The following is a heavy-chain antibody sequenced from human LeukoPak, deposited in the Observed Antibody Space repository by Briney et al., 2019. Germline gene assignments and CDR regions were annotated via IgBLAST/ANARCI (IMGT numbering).Heavy chain of an antibody. D-gene: IGHD3-10*01. V-gene: IGHV3-33*01. CDR3: ARDPSYGSGTSLDY. CDR1: GFTFSSYD. Sequence: GMSLRLSCVASGFTFSSYDMHWVRQPPGKGLEWVAVIWSDVSKKYYADSVKGRFTISRDNSKNTLYLQMNSLRAEDTAVYYCARDPSYGSGTSLDYWGQGTLVTVSS. CDR2: IWSDVSKK. J-gene: IGHJ4*02.